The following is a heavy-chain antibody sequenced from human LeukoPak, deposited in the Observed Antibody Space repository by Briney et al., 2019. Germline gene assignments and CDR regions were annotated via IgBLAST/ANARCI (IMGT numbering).Heavy chain of an antibody. V-gene: IGHV1-46*01. J-gene: IGHJ4*02. Sequence: GASVKVSCKASGYTFTSYYMHWVRQAPGQGLEWMGIINPSGGSTSYAQKFQGRVTMTRDTSMSTVYMELSSLRSEDTAVYYCARGYCSGGSCYAFDYWGQGTLVTVSS. D-gene: IGHD2-15*01. CDR1: GYTFTSYY. CDR2: INPSGGST. CDR3: ARGYCSGGSCYAFDY.